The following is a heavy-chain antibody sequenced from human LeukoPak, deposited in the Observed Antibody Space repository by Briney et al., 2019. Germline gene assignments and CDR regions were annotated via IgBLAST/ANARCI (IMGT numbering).Heavy chain of an antibody. V-gene: IGHV4-30-2*01. J-gene: IGHJ4*02. D-gene: IGHD4-23*01. CDR1: GGSISSGGYT. Sequence: SETLSLTCAVSGGSISSGGYTWSWIRQPPGKGLEWIGYIYHSGRTYYNPSLKSRVTISVDTSRNQFSLKVSSVTAADTAVYYCARTKGGGNPVDYWGQGTLVTVSS. CDR2: IYHSGRT. CDR3: ARTKGGGNPVDY.